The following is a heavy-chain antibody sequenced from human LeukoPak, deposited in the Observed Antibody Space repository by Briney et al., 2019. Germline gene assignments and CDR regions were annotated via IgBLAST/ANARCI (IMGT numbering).Heavy chain of an antibody. Sequence: GESLRLSCAASGFTFSTYAMTWVRQTPGKGLEWVSSISGSGGDTYYADSVKGRFTISRDNSKNTLYLQMNSLRADDTAMYYCARGSYSSSWKTFDYWGQGTLVTVSS. J-gene: IGHJ4*02. CDR1: GFTFSTYA. V-gene: IGHV3-23*01. CDR2: ISGSGGDT. CDR3: ARGSYSSSWKTFDY. D-gene: IGHD6-13*01.